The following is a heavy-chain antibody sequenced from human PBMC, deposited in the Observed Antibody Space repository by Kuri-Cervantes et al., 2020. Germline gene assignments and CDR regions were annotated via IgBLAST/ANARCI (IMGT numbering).Heavy chain of an antibody. CDR1: GFTFSSYA. J-gene: IGHJ4*02. Sequence: GGSLRLSCAASGFTFSSYAMHWVRQAPGKGLEWVSYISSSGSTIYYADSVKGRFTISRDNAKNSLYLQMNSLRAEDTAVYYCARDRLRGTSCMGYWGQGTLVTVSS. CDR2: ISSSGSTI. D-gene: IGHD2-2*01. V-gene: IGHV3-48*04. CDR3: ARDRLRGTSCMGY.